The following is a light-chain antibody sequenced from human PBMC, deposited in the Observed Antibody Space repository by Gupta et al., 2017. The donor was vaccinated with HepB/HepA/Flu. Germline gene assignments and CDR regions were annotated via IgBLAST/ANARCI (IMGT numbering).Light chain of an antibody. Sequence: EIVLTQSPATLSLSPGERATLSCRASQSVSSYLAWYHQKPGQAPRLLIYDASNRATGIPARFSGSGSGKDVALTISSREQEDFAGYYCQQRSNWPPWTFGQGTKVEIK. CDR3: QQRSNWPPWT. V-gene: IGKV3-11*01. CDR2: DAS. CDR1: QSVSSY. J-gene: IGKJ1*01.